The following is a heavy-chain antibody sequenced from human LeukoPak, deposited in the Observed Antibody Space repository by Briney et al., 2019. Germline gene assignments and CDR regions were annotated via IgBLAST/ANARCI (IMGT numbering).Heavy chain of an antibody. CDR2: IYPSGDS. D-gene: IGHD3-22*01. J-gene: IGHJ4*02. Sequence: SETLSLTCAVYGGSFSGYYWSWIRQPPRKGLEWIGRIYPSGDSQYSPSFRSRATISLDTRNQFSLKLSSVTAADTAVYFCARGYDRNGYQSRGFDYWGQGALVNVSS. V-gene: IGHV4-34*01. CDR1: GGSFSGYY. CDR3: ARGYDRNGYQSRGFDY.